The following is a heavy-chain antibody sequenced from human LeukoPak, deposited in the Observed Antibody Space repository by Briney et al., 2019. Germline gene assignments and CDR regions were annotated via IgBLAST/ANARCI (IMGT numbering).Heavy chain of an antibody. D-gene: IGHD6-19*01. CDR3: ARSLLGAVAGTIAYCDY. CDR2: TYYRSKWYN. CDR1: GDSVSSNSAA. Sequence: SQTPSLTCAISGDSVSSNSAAWNWTRQSPSRGLEWLGRTYYRSKWYNDYAVSVKSRITINPGTSKNQFSLQLNSVTPEDTAVYYCARSLLGAVAGTIAYCDYWGQGTLVTVSS. V-gene: IGHV6-1*01. J-gene: IGHJ4*02.